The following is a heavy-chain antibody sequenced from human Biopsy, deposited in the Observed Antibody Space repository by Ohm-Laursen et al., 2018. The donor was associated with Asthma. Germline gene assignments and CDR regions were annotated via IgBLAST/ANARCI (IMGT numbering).Heavy chain of an antibody. J-gene: IGHJ6*02. Sequence: SVKVSRKTSGYTFNSAGITWVRQAPGQGLERMGWISVYNGNTKVAQKLQDRVTMITDTSTSTAYMELRSLRSDDTAVYFCARAVDYSHYYGIDVWGQGTTVTVS. V-gene: IGHV1-18*01. CDR2: ISVYNGNT. CDR1: GYTFNSAG. D-gene: IGHD3-10*01. CDR3: ARAVDYSHYYGIDV.